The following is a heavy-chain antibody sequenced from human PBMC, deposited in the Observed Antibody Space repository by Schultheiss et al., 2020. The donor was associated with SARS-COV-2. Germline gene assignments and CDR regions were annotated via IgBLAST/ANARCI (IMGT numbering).Heavy chain of an antibody. J-gene: IGHJ6*02. V-gene: IGHV3-7*01. CDR2: IKQDGSEK. D-gene: IGHD3-3*01. Sequence: GESLKISCAASGFTFSSYWMSWVRQAPGKGLEWVANIKQDGSEKYYVDSVKGRFTISRDNAKNSLYLQMNSLRAEDTAVYYCARDYDFWSGYEADYYYYGMDVWGQVTTVTVSS. CDR3: ARDYDFWSGYEADYYYYGMDV. CDR1: GFTFSSYW.